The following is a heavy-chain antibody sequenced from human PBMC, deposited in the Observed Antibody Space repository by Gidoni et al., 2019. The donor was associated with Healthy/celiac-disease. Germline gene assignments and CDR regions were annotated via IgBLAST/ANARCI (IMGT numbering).Heavy chain of an antibody. Sequence: QVQLQESGPGLVQPSETLSLTCTVSGYSISSGYYWGWIRQPPGKGLEWIGSIYHSGSTYYNPSLKSRVTISVDTSKNQFSLKLSSVTAADTAVYYCARDPVTTPLYYYYYGMDVWGQGTTVTVSS. D-gene: IGHD4-17*01. CDR3: ARDPVTTPLYYYYYGMDV. CDR1: GYSISSGYY. J-gene: IGHJ6*02. CDR2: IYHSGST. V-gene: IGHV4-38-2*02.